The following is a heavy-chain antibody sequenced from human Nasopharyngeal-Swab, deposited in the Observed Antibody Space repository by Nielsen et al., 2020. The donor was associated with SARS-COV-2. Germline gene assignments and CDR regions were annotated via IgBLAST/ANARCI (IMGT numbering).Heavy chain of an antibody. J-gene: IGHJ4*02. V-gene: IGHV3-74*01. CDR2: VNQDGSRT. CDR1: GVIFSKYW. Sequence: GVSLKISCVASGVIFSKYWMHWVRQAPGKGLVWVSRVNQDGSRTDYADSVRGRFTISRDNAKNTLYLQMNSLRVEDTAVYYCVKHQGSSSDQWGQGTLVTVSS. CDR3: VKHQGSSSDQ.